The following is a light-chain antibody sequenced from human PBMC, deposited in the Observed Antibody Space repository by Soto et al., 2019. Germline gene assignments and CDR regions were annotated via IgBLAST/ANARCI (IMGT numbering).Light chain of an antibody. J-gene: IGLJ2*01. CDR1: SSDVGGYNF. CDR3: TSYAGTNNYVV. CDR2: EVI. V-gene: IGLV2-8*01. Sequence: QSALTQPPSASGSPGQSVTISCTGTSSDVGGYNFVSWYQQHPGKAPKLIIYEVIKRPSGVPDRFSGSKSGNTASLTVSGLQAEDEADSYCTSYAGTNNYVVFGGGTKLTVL.